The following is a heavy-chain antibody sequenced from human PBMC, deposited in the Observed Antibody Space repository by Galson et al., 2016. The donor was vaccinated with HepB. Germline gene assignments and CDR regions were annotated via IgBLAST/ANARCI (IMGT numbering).Heavy chain of an antibody. D-gene: IGHD5-24*01. CDR3: ARDMAGYNWIDF. CDR1: GFNFNTYD. J-gene: IGHJ4*02. Sequence: SLRLSRAASGFNFNTYDMNWVRQAPGKGLEWVSYISRTSSYIYYADSVRGRFTISRDNAKNSLFLQLNSLRAADTAIYYCARDMAGYNWIDFWGLGTLVTVSS. CDR2: ISRTSSYI. V-gene: IGHV3-21*01.